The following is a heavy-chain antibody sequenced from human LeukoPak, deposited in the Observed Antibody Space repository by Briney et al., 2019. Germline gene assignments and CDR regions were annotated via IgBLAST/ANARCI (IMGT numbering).Heavy chain of an antibody. V-gene: IGHV3-11*01. Sequence: PGGSLRLSCAASGFTFRDHYMNWIRQAPGKGLEWVSYISGSGGTISYADSVKGRFTISRDNAHNSLDLQMSSLRAEDTAVYFCTKAVTTYDVEGFDYWGQGTLVTVSS. D-gene: IGHD4-17*01. CDR2: ISGSGGTI. J-gene: IGHJ4*02. CDR1: GFTFRDHY. CDR3: TKAVTTYDVEGFDY.